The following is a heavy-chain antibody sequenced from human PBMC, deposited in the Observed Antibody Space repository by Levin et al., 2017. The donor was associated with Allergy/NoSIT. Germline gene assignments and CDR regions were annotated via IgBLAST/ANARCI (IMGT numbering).Heavy chain of an antibody. CDR3: AVAGLSWYFDY. D-gene: IGHD6-19*01. V-gene: IGHV1-69*13. CDR1: GGTFSSYA. CDR2: IIPIFGTA. J-gene: IGHJ4*02. Sequence: SVKVSCKASGGTFSSYAISWVRQAPGQGLEWMGGIIPIFGTANYAQKFQGRVTVTADESTSTAYMDLSSLRSEDTAVYYCAVAGLSWYFDYWGQGTLVTVSS.